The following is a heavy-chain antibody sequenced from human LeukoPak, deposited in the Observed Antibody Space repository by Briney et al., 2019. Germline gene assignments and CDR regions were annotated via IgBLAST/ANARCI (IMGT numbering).Heavy chain of an antibody. CDR3: ARMWGQLLTNAFDI. CDR1: GFTFSSYS. CDR2: ISSSSSYI. Sequence: PGGSLRLSCAASGFTFSSYSVNWVRQAPGEGPEWFSSISSSSSYIYYEDSVKGRFTISRDNAKNSLYLQMNSLRAEDTAVYYCARMWGQLLTNAFDIWGQGTMVTVSS. D-gene: IGHD2-2*01. V-gene: IGHV3-21*01. J-gene: IGHJ3*02.